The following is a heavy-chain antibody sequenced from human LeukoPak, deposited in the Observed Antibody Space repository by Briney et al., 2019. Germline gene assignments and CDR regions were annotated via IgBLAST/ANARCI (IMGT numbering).Heavy chain of an antibody. D-gene: IGHD4-11*01. J-gene: IGHJ6*03. CDR1: GFTFSSYG. CDR3: TRVEETATTAAIIRKYSYYYYYMDD. V-gene: IGHV3-21*01. Sequence: GGPLRLSCAASGFTFSSYGMNWVRQAPGKGLEWVSSISSSSSYIYYADSVKGRFTISRDNAKNSLYLQMNSLRAEDTAVYYCTRVEETATTAAIIRKYSYYYYYMDDWGKGNTVTVSS. CDR2: ISSSSSYI.